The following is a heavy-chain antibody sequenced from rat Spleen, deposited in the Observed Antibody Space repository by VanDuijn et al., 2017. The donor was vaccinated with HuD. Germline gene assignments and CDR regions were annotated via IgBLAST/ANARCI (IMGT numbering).Heavy chain of an antibody. D-gene: IGHD4-3*01. J-gene: IGHJ2*01. CDR1: GITFSDYN. V-gene: IGHV5S10*01. CDR3: TREDNSGYAYY. Sequence: EVQLVESGGGLVQPGRSLKLSCAASGITFSDYNMAWVRQAPKKGLEWVATIIYVGSRTYYRDYVKDRFTTPSDNAKSTLYLQMDSLRSEDTATYYCTREDNSGYAYYWGQGVMVTVSS. CDR2: IIYVGSRT.